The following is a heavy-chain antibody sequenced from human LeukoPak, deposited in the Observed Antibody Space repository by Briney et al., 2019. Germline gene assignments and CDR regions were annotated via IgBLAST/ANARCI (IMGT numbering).Heavy chain of an antibody. CDR2: INPVGGST. Sequence: ASVKVSCKASGYTFTGYYMHWVRQAPGQGLEWMGWINPVGGSTIYAQQFQGRVTMTRDTSTSTVYMGLSSLRSEDTAVYYCTRDPSGFDYWGQGTLVTVSS. D-gene: IGHD3-10*01. CDR3: TRDPSGFDY. J-gene: IGHJ4*02. V-gene: IGHV1-46*01. CDR1: GYTFTGYY.